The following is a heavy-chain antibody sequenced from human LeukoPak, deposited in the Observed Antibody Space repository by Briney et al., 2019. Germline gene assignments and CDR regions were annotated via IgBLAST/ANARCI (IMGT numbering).Heavy chain of an antibody. Sequence: KPSETLSLTCTVSGGSISSSYWSWIRQPPGKGPEWIGYIYYSGSTHYNPSLKSRVTISVDTSKNQFSLKLTSVTAADTAVYYCARGEGVAGILGYLPFDYWGQGTLVTVSS. V-gene: IGHV4-59*01. CDR1: GGSISSSY. CDR3: ARGEGVAGILGYLPFDY. J-gene: IGHJ4*02. D-gene: IGHD6-19*01. CDR2: IYYSGST.